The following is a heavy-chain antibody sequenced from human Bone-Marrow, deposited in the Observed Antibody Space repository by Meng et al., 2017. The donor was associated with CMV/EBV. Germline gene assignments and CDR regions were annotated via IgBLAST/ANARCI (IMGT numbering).Heavy chain of an antibody. V-gene: IGHV3-21*01. J-gene: IGHJ6*02. CDR3: ARDQIMSQAGTKVYKGMDV. CDR1: GFTLSNYS. CDR2: ISSGGNYK. Sequence: GEYLKIPCAASGFTLSNYSLNWVRQAPGKGPEWASSISSGGNYKYYPDAMKGRFTISRDNAKNSLFLQLNGLRAEDTAVYYCARDQIMSQAGTKVYKGMDVWGHGTTVTVSS.